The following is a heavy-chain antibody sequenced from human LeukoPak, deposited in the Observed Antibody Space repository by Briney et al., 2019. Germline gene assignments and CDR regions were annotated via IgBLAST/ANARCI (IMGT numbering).Heavy chain of an antibody. V-gene: IGHV4-59*12. CDR1: GGSISSYY. CDR2: IYYSGST. CDR3: ARREDGYNYLSSFDY. J-gene: IGHJ4*02. D-gene: IGHD5-12*01. Sequence: PSETLSLTCTVSGGSISSYYWSWIRQPPGKGLEWIGYIYYSGSTNYNPSLKSRVTISVDTSKNQFSLKLSSVTAADTAVYYCARREDGYNYLSSFDYWGQGTLVTVSS.